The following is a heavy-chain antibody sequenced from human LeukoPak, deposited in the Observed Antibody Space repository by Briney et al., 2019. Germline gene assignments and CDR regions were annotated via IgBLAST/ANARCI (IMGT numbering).Heavy chain of an antibody. D-gene: IGHD1-26*01. V-gene: IGHV3-21*04. CDR1: GFTFSSYW. J-gene: IGHJ3*02. CDR3: AKDIGELGAFDI. CDR2: ISSCSYI. Sequence: GGSLRLSCAASGFTFSSYWMSWVRQAPGKGLEWVSSISSCSYIYYADSVKGRFTISRDNAKNSLYLQMNSLRAEDMALYYCAKDIGELGAFDIWGQGTMVTVSS.